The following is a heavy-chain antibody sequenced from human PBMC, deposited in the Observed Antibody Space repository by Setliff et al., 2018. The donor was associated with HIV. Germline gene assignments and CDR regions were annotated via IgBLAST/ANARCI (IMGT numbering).Heavy chain of an antibody. Sequence: SVKVSCKASGDTFNSEVITWVRQAPGQGLEWMGGILPMSGTTKYAEKFQGRPTITSDKSTNSVYMEMTSLRSEDTAVYYCAKADPRTTLGFCSGGNCYTGQFFYAMDVWGQGTTVTVSS. D-gene: IGHD2-15*01. V-gene: IGHV1-69*06. CDR3: AKADPRTTLGFCSGGNCYTGQFFYAMDV. J-gene: IGHJ6*02. CDR1: GDTFNSEV. CDR2: ILPMSGTT.